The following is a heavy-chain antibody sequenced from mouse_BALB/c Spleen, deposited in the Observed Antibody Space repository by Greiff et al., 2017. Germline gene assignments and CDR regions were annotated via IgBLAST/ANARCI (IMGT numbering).Heavy chain of an antibody. CDR3: ARDPFYYDYDESYAMDY. Sequence: DVQLVESGGGLVQPGGSLRLSCATSGFTFTDYYMSWVRQPPGKALEWLGFIRNKANGYTTEYSASVKGRFTISRDNSQSILYLQMNTLRAEDSATYYCARDPFYYDYDESYAMDYWGQGTSVTVSS. V-gene: IGHV7-3*02. CDR1: GFTFTDYY. CDR2: IRNKANGYTT. J-gene: IGHJ4*01. D-gene: IGHD2-4*01.